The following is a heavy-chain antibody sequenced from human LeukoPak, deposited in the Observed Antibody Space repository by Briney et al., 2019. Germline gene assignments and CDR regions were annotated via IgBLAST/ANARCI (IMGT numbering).Heavy chain of an antibody. CDR1: GYTFTSYG. V-gene: IGHV1-8*02. Sequence: GASVKVSCKASGYTFTSYGISWVRQATGQGLEWMGWMNPNSGNTGYAQKFQGRVTMTRNTSISTAYMELSSLRSEDTAVYYCARGYYYDSSGSNWFDPWGQGTLVTVSS. D-gene: IGHD3-22*01. CDR3: ARGYYYDSSGSNWFDP. CDR2: MNPNSGNT. J-gene: IGHJ5*02.